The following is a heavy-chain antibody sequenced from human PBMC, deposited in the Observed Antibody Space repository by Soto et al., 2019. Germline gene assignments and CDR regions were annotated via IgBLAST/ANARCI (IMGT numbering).Heavy chain of an antibody. Sequence: DVQLLESGGGLVPPGGSLRLSCAASGFLFNDYAMTWVRQAPGKGLEWVSAISGNGRNEYYADSVKGRFTISRDSSENMMSLQTNGLRAEDTAKYYCVKGMNYYYYYMDVWGKGTTVTVSS. CDR3: VKGMNYYYYYMDV. V-gene: IGHV3-23*01. CDR1: GFLFNDYA. CDR2: ISGNGRNE. J-gene: IGHJ6*03.